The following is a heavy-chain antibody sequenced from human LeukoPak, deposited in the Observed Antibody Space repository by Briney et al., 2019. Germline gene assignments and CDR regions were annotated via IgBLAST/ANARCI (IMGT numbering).Heavy chain of an antibody. D-gene: IGHD3-9*01. Sequence: PSETLSLTCTVSGGSISSYYWSWIRQPPGKGLEWIGYIYYSGSTNYNPSLKSRVTISVDTSKNQFSLKLSSVTAADTAVYYCARLEVIRYSRDYYYYYGMDVWGQGTTVTVSS. CDR3: ARLEVIRYSRDYYYYYGMDV. CDR1: GGSISSYY. V-gene: IGHV4-59*08. CDR2: IYYSGST. J-gene: IGHJ6*02.